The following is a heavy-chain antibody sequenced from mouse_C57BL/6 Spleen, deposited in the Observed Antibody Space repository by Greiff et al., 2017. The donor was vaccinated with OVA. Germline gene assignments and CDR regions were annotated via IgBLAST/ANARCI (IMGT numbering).Heavy chain of an antibody. V-gene: IGHV5-9-1*02. J-gene: IGHJ2*01. D-gene: IGHD2-4*01. CDR1: GFTFSSYA. CDR3: TREGENDFDPGY. Sequence: DVKLVESGAGLVKPGGSLKLSCAASGFTFSSYAMSWVRQTPEKSLEWVAYISSGGEYIYYADTVKGRFPIARDNARNPLYLQMRSLKSGDTAMYYCTREGENDFDPGYWGQGTTLTVSS. CDR2: ISSGGEYI.